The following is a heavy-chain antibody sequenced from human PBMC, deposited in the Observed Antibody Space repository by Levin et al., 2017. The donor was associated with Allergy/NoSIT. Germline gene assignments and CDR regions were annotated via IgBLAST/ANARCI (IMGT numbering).Heavy chain of an antibody. CDR2: ISYDGSNK. D-gene: IGHD6-13*01. CDR1: GFTFSSYG. J-gene: IGHJ1*01. CDR3: AKVSFPGYSSSRVYDIQH. V-gene: IGHV3-30*18. Sequence: PGGSLRLSCAASGFTFSSYGVHWVRQAPGKGLEWVAVISYDGSNKYYADSVTGRFTISRDNSKNTLYLQMNSLRAEDTAVYYCAKVSFPGYSSSRVYDIQHWGQGTLVTVSS.